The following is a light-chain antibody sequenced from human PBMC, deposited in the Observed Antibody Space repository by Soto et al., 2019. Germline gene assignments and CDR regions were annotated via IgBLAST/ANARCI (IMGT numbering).Light chain of an antibody. CDR2: GAS. J-gene: IGKJ2*01. V-gene: IGKV3-20*01. CDR1: QSVSSSY. Sequence: ESVLTQSPGTLSLSPGERATLSCRASQSVSSSYLAWYQQKPGQAPRVLIHGASSRATGIPDRFSGSESGTDVTLTISRLEPEDFAVYFCQQYGNPPPNAFGQGTKVEIK. CDR3: QQYGNPPPNA.